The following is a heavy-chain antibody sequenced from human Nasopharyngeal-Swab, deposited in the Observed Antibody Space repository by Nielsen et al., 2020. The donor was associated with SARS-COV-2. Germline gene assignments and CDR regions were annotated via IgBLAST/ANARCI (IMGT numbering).Heavy chain of an antibody. V-gene: IGHV4-59*01. Sequence: SETLSLTCTVSGGSISSYYWSWIRQPPGKGLEWIGYIYYSGSTNYNPSLKSRVTISVDTSKNQFSLKLSSVTAADTAVYYCARGAWGRDGYNLFDNWGQGTLVTVSS. D-gene: IGHD5-24*01. J-gene: IGHJ4*02. CDR1: GGSISSYY. CDR2: IYYSGST. CDR3: ARGAWGRDGYNLFDN.